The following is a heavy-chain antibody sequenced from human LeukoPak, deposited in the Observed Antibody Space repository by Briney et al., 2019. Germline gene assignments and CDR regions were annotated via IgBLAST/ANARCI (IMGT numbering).Heavy chain of an antibody. D-gene: IGHD6-13*01. CDR3: ARAGAAAGRNYYYYYGMDV. CDR2: ISAYNGNT. V-gene: IGHV1-18*01. CDR1: GYTFTSYG. J-gene: IGHJ6*02. Sequence: EASVKVSCKASGYTFTSYGISWVRQAPGQGLEWMGWISAYNGNTNYAQKLQGRVTMTTDTSTSTAYMELRSLRSDDTAVYYCARAGAAAGRNYYYYYGMDVWGQGTTVTVSS.